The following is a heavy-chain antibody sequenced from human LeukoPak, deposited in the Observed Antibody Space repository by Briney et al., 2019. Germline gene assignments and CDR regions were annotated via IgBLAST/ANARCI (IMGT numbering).Heavy chain of an antibody. CDR1: GGSISSGGYY. CDR3: ARSPYSSSSFWFDP. J-gene: IGHJ5*02. Sequence: PSQTLSLTCTDSGGSISSGGYYWSCLRQPPEKVLEWIGYIYNSGSTYYNPSLKRRVIILVDRSKNQFSLKLSSVTAADTAVYYCARSPYSSSSFWFDPWGQGTLVTVSS. V-gene: IGHV4-30-2*01. CDR2: IYNSGST. D-gene: IGHD6-6*01.